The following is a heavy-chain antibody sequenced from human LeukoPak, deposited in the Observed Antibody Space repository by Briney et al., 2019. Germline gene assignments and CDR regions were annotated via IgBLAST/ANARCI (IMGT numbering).Heavy chain of an antibody. CDR1: GVTFSSYG. Sequence: PGGSLRLSCAASGVTFSSYGLHWVRQAPGRGLEWVAFIRYDGNDKYYADSVKGRFTISRDNSKNTLYLQMNSLRTEDTAVYYCAKGTVGAYEIDYWGQGTLVTVSS. D-gene: IGHD1-26*01. V-gene: IGHV3-30*02. CDR2: IRYDGNDK. CDR3: AKGTVGAYEIDY. J-gene: IGHJ4*02.